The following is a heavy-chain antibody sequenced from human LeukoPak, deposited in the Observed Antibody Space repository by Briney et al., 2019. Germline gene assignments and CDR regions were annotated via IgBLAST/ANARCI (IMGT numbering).Heavy chain of an antibody. CDR1: GFTFSDYY. V-gene: IGHV3-11*06. Sequence: GGSLRLSCAASGFTFSDYYMSWLRQAPGKGLEWVSYISSSSSYTNYADSVKGRFTISRDNAKDSLYLQMNSLRAEDTAVYYCARHGPWDYGGNSGEWFDPWGQGTLVAVSS. CDR3: ARHGPWDYGGNSGEWFDP. J-gene: IGHJ5*02. CDR2: ISSSSSYT. D-gene: IGHD4-23*01.